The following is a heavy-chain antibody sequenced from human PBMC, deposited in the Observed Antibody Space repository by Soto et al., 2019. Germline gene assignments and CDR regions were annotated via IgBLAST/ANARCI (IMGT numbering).Heavy chain of an antibody. V-gene: IGHV4-59*12. J-gene: IGHJ5*02. CDR3: ARAQDYGTTGMVVDWFDP. CDR1: GGSMINYY. Sequence: SETLSLTCSVSGGSMINYYWNWVRQPPGKGLEWIGQVYYSGTTTYNASLKSRVSMSIDTSNNQFSLKLNSVTPEDTAVYYCARAQDYGTTGMVVDWFDPWGQGTLVTVSS. D-gene: IGHD1-1*01. CDR2: VYYSGTT.